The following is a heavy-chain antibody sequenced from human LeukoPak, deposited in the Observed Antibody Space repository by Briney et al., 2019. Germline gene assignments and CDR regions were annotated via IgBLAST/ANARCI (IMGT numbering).Heavy chain of an antibody. V-gene: IGHV3-21*01. D-gene: IGHD3-10*01. Sequence: GGSLRLSCAAYGFTFSSYSMRWVRQAPGKGLEWVSSISSSSSYIYYADSVKGRFTISRDNAKNSLYLQMNSLRAEDTAVYYCARSVMVRGVISYYFDYWGQGTLVTVSS. J-gene: IGHJ4*02. CDR1: GFTFSSYS. CDR2: ISSSSSYI. CDR3: ARSVMVRGVISYYFDY.